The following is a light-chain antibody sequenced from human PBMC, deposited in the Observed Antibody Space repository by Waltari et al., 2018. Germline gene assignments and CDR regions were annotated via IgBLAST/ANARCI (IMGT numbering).Light chain of an antibody. V-gene: IGLV2-8*01. CDR1: SSDVVAYQY. J-gene: IGLJ2*01. CDR2: EVS. CDR3: ASRGASKV. Sequence: QSALTQPPSASGSPGQSVTISCTGTSSDVVAYQYVSWYHQHQGKAPKLLIYEVSKRASGVPDRFSGSKSGNTASLTVSGLQAEDEADYYCASRGASKVFGGGTKLTVL.